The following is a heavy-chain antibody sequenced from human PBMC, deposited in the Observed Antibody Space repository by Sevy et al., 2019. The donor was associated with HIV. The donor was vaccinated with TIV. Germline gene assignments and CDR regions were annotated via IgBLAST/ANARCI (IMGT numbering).Heavy chain of an antibody. Sequence: GGSLRLSCAASGFSLSSFWMSWVRQSPGKGLEWVANIKEDGSEKYYVDSVKGRFTISRDNAKNSLYLQMNSLRAEDTAVYYCAREDQWSNPGDYWGQGTLVTVSS. CDR1: GFSLSSFW. V-gene: IGHV3-7*01. CDR2: IKEDGSEK. J-gene: IGHJ4*02. D-gene: IGHD2-15*01. CDR3: AREDQWSNPGDY.